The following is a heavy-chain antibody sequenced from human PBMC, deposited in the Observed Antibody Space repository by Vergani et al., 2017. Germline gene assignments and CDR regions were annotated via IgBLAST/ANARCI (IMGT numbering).Heavy chain of an antibody. J-gene: IGHJ5*02. CDR2: IIPIFGTA. CDR1: GGTFSSYV. Sequence: QVQLVQSGAEVKKPGSSVKVSCKASGGTFSSYVITWVRQAPGQGLEWMGGIIPIFGTANYAQKFQGRVTITEDESTSTAYMERSSLRSEDTAVYYCARERGYCSSSSCYRRGWFDPWKQGTLVTVSS. V-gene: IGHV1-69*01. D-gene: IGHD2-2*02. CDR3: ARERGYCSSSSCYRRGWFDP.